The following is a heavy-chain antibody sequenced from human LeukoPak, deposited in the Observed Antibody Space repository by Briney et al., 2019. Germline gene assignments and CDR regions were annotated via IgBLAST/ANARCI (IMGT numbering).Heavy chain of an antibody. D-gene: IGHD1-7*01. Sequence: PSETLSLTCTVSGYSISSGYYWGWIRHPPGKGLEWIGSIYHSGSTYYNPSLKSRVTISVDTSKNQFSLELSSVTAADTAVYYCARDPGTTDDYWGQGTLVTVSS. CDR1: GYSISSGYY. CDR3: ARDPGTTDDY. CDR2: IYHSGST. V-gene: IGHV4-38-2*02. J-gene: IGHJ4*02.